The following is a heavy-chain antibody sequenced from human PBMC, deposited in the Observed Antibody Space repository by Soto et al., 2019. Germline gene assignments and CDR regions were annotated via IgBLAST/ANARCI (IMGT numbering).Heavy chain of an antibody. CDR1: GFSLSNARMG. CDR3: ARILSSSTTNWFDP. V-gene: IGHV2-26*01. J-gene: IGHJ5*02. D-gene: IGHD6-13*01. CDR2: IFSNDEK. Sequence: SGPTLVNPTETLTLTCTVSGFSLSNARMGVSWIRQPPGKALEWLAHIFSNDEKSYSTSLKSRLTISKDTSKSQVVLTMTNMEPVDTATYYCARILSSSTTNWFDPWGQGTLVTVSS.